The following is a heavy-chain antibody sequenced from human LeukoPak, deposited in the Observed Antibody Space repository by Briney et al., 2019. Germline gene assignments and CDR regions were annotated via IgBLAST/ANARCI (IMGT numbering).Heavy chain of an antibody. D-gene: IGHD2-15*01. V-gene: IGHV3-23*01. Sequence: GGSLRLSCAASGFTFSSYMMSWVRQAPGKGLEWVSAISGSGGSTYYADSVKGRFTISSDNSKNTLYLQMNSLRAEDTAVYYCAKDRGGNGGYFDYWGQGTLVTVSS. CDR1: GFTFSSYM. CDR2: ISGSGGST. J-gene: IGHJ4*02. CDR3: AKDRGGNGGYFDY.